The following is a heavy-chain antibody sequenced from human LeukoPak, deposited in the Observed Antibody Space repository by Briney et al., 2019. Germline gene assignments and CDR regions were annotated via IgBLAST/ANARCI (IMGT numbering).Heavy chain of an antibody. CDR2: IYYSVST. J-gene: IGHJ4*02. V-gene: IGHV4-39*07. D-gene: IGHD5-24*01. CDR1: GDFITAYY. CDR3: AIDRDGYKWGFDY. Sequence: SETLSLTCTVSGDFITAYYWGWIRQPPGKGLEWIGSIYYSVSTYYNPSLKSRVTISVDTSKNQFSLKLSSVTAADTAVYYCAIDRDGYKWGFDYWGQGTLVTVSS.